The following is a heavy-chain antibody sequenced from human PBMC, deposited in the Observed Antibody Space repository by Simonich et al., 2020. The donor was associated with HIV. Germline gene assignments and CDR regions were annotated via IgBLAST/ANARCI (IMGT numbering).Heavy chain of an antibody. CDR1: GGSFSGYY. V-gene: IGHV4-34*01. Sequence: QVQLQQWGAGLLKPSETLSLTCAVYGGSFSGYYWSWLRQPPGKGLEWIGEINHSGSSNYNPALKGRVTISVDTSKNQFSLKLSSVTAADTAVYYCARGFYQRLYYFDYWGQGTLVTVSS. CDR3: ARGFYQRLYYFDY. J-gene: IGHJ4*02. CDR2: INHSGSS. D-gene: IGHD2-2*01.